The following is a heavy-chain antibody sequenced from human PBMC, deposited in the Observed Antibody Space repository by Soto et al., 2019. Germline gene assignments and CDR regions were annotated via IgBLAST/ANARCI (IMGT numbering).Heavy chain of an antibody. CDR3: ARDAKRRYCSGGSCYSAPGNYYYYGMDV. CDR2: IYYSGST. Sequence: PSETLSLTCTVSGGSISSYYWSWIRQPPGKGLEWIGYIYYSGSTNYNPSLKSRVTISVDTSKNQFSLKLSSVTAADTAVYYCARDAKRRYCSGGSCYSAPGNYYYYGMDVWGQGTTVTVSS. V-gene: IGHV4-59*01. CDR1: GGSISSYY. D-gene: IGHD2-15*01. J-gene: IGHJ6*02.